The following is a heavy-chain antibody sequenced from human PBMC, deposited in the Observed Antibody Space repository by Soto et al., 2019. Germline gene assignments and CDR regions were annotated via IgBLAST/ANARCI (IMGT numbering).Heavy chain of an antibody. CDR2: IGGGGGST. J-gene: IGHJ4*02. D-gene: IGHD6-19*01. CDR3: AKIAEAVPGTVYGY. V-gene: IGHV3-23*01. CDR1: GFTFSTYA. Sequence: EVQLMESGGGLVQPGGSLRLSCAASGFTFSTYAMGWVRQAPGKGLEWVSGIGGGGGSTYYADSVKGRFTISRDNSKNTLYLQLHSLGAEDTAVYYCAKIAEAVPGTVYGYWGQGTLVTVSS.